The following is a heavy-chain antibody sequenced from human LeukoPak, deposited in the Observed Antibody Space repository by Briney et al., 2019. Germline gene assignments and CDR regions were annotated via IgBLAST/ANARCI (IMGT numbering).Heavy chain of an antibody. CDR3: VRVDGYAQRD. D-gene: IGHD5-24*01. V-gene: IGHV3-74*01. CDR2: INSDGSGT. Sequence: GGSLRLSCAASGFTLSSYWMHWVRHAPGKGLVWVSRINSDGSGTSYADSVKGRFTISRDNAKNTLYLQMNSLRAEDTAVYFCVRVDGYAQRDWGQGTLVTVSS. CDR1: GFTLSSYW. J-gene: IGHJ4*02.